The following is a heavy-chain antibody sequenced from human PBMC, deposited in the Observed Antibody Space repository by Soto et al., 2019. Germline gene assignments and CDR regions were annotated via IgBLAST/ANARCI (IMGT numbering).Heavy chain of an antibody. Sequence: PGESLKISCKGSGYSFTSYWIAWVRQMPGKGLEWMGVIYPGDSETRYSPSFQGQVTISADKSIRTAYLQWSSLRASDTAMYYCARPIKPMGYYYFGMDLWGQGTTVTVSS. CDR2: IYPGDSET. J-gene: IGHJ6*02. CDR3: ARPIKPMGYYYFGMDL. CDR1: GYSFTSYW. V-gene: IGHV5-51*01. D-gene: IGHD3-10*01.